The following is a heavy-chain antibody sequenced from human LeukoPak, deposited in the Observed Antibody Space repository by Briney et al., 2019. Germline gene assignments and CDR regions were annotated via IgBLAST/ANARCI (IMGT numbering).Heavy chain of an antibody. CDR1: RFIFSSFS. V-gene: IGHV3-48*04. Sequence: GGSLRLSCAASRFIFSSFSMNWVRQAPGKGLEWIPYISSSSRTIYYADSVKGRFTISRDNAKNTLYLQMNSLRAEDTAVYYCYVSGSYLREVDAFDIWGQGTMVTVSS. CDR3: YVSGSYLREVDAFDI. J-gene: IGHJ3*02. D-gene: IGHD3-10*01. CDR2: ISSSSRTI.